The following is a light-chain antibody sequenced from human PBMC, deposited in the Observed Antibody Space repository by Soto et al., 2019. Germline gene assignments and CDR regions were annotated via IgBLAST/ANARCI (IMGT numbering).Light chain of an antibody. Sequence: EIVLTQSPGTLSLSPGERATLSCRASQSVSSSYLAWYQQKPGQAPRLLIYGASSRATGIPDRFSGSGSGTDFTLTISRLEPEDFAVYYCHQCDSSPLTVGGGTKVEIK. V-gene: IGKV3-20*01. CDR2: GAS. CDR3: HQCDSSPLT. J-gene: IGKJ4*01. CDR1: QSVSSSY.